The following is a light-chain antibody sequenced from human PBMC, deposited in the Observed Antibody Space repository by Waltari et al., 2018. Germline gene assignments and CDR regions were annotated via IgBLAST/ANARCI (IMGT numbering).Light chain of an antibody. Sequence: DTVMTQSPATLSVSPGERATLSCRASQSVSSNLAWYQQKPGQAPRLLIYGASTRATGIPARFSGSGSGTEFTLTISSLQSEDFAVYYCQQYNNWPLTFGPGTKVDIK. V-gene: IGKV3-15*01. CDR1: QSVSSN. CDR2: GAS. CDR3: QQYNNWPLT. J-gene: IGKJ3*01.